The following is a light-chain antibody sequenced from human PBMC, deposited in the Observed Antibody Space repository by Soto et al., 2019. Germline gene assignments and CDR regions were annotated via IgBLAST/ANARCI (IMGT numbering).Light chain of an antibody. CDR2: DAS. J-gene: IGKJ5*01. CDR3: QQRSTWPT. CDR1: EIINSGY. V-gene: IGKV3D-20*02. Sequence: ENLLTQSPDTLALSAWERATLFCRASEIINSGYLAWYQQKPGQAPRLLIYDASVRATGTPARFSGSGSGTAFTLTISSLEPEDFALYYCQQRSTWPTFGQGTRLEIK.